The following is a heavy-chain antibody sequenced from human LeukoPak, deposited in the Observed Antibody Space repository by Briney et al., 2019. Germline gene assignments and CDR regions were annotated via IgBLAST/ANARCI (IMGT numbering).Heavy chain of an antibody. J-gene: IGHJ4*02. CDR3: AKGRGSPYYFEY. Sequence: GWSLRLSCAASGFTFSSYGMHWVRQAPGKGLEWLAGISFDATNKYYADSVKGRFTISRDNSKNTLYLQMDSLRAEDTAVYYCAKGRGSPYYFEYWGQGTLVTVSS. D-gene: IGHD1-26*01. CDR1: GFTFSSYG. V-gene: IGHV3-30*18. CDR2: ISFDATNK.